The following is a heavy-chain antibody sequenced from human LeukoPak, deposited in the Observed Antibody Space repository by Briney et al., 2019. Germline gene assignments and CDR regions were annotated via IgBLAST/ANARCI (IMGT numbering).Heavy chain of an antibody. V-gene: IGHV1-2*02. CDR2: INPNSGGT. J-gene: IGHJ6*03. Sequence: ASVKVSCKASGYTFTGYYMHWVRQAPGQGLEWMGWINPNSGGTNYAQKFQGRVTMTRDTSISTAYMELSRLRSDDTAVYYCARDREDRDGYSSYYMDVWGKGTTVTISS. CDR3: ARDREDRDGYSSYYMDV. CDR1: GYTFTGYY. D-gene: IGHD5-24*01.